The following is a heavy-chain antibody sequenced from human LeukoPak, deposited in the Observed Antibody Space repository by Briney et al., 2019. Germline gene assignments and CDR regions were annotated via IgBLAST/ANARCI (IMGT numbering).Heavy chain of an antibody. Sequence: GGSLRLSCTGSGFTFGDYAMNWVRQAPGKGLEWVGFIRSKAYCGTPEYAASVKGRFTISRDDPKSIAYLQMNSLKNEDTAVYYCTKVIVATKDYWGQGTLVTVSS. D-gene: IGHD5-12*01. CDR1: GFTFGDYA. J-gene: IGHJ4*02. CDR3: TKVIVATKDY. CDR2: IRSKAYCGTP. V-gene: IGHV3-49*04.